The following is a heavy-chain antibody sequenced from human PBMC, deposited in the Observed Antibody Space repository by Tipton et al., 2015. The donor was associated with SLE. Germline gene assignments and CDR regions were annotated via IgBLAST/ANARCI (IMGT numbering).Heavy chain of an antibody. V-gene: IGHV3-23*01. CDR1: GFTFSIYA. D-gene: IGHD3-16*01. CDR2: ISGSTT. CDR3: AKGDPGYAYYFDY. Sequence: SLRLSCAASGFTFSIYAMSWVRLAPGKGLEWVSAISGSTTYYADSVKGRFTISRDNSKNTVYLQMNSLRAEDTAVYYCAKGDPGYAYYFDYWGQGTLVTVSS. J-gene: IGHJ4*02.